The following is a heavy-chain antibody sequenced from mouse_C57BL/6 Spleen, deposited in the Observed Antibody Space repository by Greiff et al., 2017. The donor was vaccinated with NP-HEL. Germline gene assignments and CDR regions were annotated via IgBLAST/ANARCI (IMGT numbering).Heavy chain of an antibody. CDR3: AREWAFDSNYVWFAY. J-gene: IGHJ3*01. V-gene: IGHV1-39*01. Sequence: EVQLQQSGPELVKPGASVKISCKASGYSFTDYNMNWVKQSNGKSLEWIGVINPNYGTTSYNQKFKGKATLTVDQSSSTAYMQLNSLTSEDSAVYYCAREWAFDSNYVWFAYWGQGTLVTVSA. CDR1: GYSFTDYN. CDR2: INPNYGTT. D-gene: IGHD2-5*01.